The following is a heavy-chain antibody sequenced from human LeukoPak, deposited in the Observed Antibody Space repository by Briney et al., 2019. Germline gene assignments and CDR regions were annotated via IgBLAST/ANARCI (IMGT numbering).Heavy chain of an antibody. CDR1: GYAFIGYY. D-gene: IGHD3-22*01. J-gene: IGHJ4*02. V-gene: IGHV1-18*04. CDR3: ARDRGSRYYYDSSGYYDY. Sequence: ASVKVSCKASGYAFIGYYIHWVRQAPGQGLEWMGRISANNGNTNYAQKLQGRVTMTTDTSTSTAYMELRSLRSDDTAVYYCARDRGSRYYYDSSGYYDYWGQGTLVTVSS. CDR2: ISANNGNT.